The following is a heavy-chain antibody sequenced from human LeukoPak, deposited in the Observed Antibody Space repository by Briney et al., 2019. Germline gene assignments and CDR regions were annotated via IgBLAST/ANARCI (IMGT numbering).Heavy chain of an antibody. Sequence: ASVNVSCKASGYTFTGYYMHWVRQAPGQGLEWMGWINPNSGGTNYAQKFQGRVTMTRDTSISTAYMELSRLRSDDTAVYYCARGFGELYYYYYYMDVWGKGTTVTVSS. V-gene: IGHV1-2*02. CDR2: INPNSGGT. CDR3: ARGFGELYYYYYYMDV. J-gene: IGHJ6*03. CDR1: GYTFTGYY. D-gene: IGHD3-10*01.